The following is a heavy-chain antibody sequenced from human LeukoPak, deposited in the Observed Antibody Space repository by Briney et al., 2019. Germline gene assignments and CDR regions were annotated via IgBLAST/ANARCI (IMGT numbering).Heavy chain of an antibody. CDR3: ARGGGTIFGVVITDAFDI. CDR2: IIPIFGTA. V-gene: IGHV1-69*05. CDR1: GGTFSSYA. J-gene: IGHJ3*02. D-gene: IGHD3-3*01. Sequence: SVKVSCKASGGTFSSYAISWVRQAPGQGLEWMGGIIPIFGTANYAQKFQGRVTITTDESTSTAYMELSSLRSEDTAVYYCARGGGTIFGVVITDAFDIWGQGTMVTVSS.